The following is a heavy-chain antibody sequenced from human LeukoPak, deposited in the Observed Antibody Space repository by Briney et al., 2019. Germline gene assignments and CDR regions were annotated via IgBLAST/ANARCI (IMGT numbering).Heavy chain of an antibody. V-gene: IGHV3-33*01. D-gene: IGHD5-24*01. Sequence: GGSLRLSCVASGFTFSSHGMHWVRQAPGKGLEWVAVIWYDGSHRYYPDSVKGRFTISRDNSKNTLFLQMDSLRVDDTAVYYCVRDNAAADGALDYWGQGSLVTVSS. CDR2: IWYDGSHR. CDR1: GFTFSSHG. CDR3: VRDNAAADGALDY. J-gene: IGHJ4*02.